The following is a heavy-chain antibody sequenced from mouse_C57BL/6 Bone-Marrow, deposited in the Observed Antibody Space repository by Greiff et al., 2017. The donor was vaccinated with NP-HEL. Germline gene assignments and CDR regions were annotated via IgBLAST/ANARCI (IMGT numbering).Heavy chain of an antibody. D-gene: IGHD2-2*01. V-gene: IGHV1-66*01. CDR2: IYPGSGNT. CDR1: GYSFTSYY. Sequence: QVQLQQSGPELVKPGASVKISCKASGYSFTSYYIHWVKQRPGQGLEWIGWIYPGSGNTKYNEKFKGKATLTADTSSSTAYMQLSSLTSDDSAVYYCARRRYGWLRGVFDYWGQGTTLTVSS. J-gene: IGHJ2*01. CDR3: ARRRYGWLRGVFDY.